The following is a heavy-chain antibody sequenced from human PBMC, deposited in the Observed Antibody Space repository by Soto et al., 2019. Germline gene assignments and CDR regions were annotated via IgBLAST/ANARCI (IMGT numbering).Heavy chain of an antibody. CDR2: IYYSGST. D-gene: IGHD3-16*02. V-gene: IGHV4-39*01. CDR3: AADYVLGSYRDAFDI. CDR1: GGSISSSSYY. J-gene: IGHJ3*02. Sequence: QLQLQESGPGLVKPSETLSLTCTVSGGSISSSSYYWGWIRQPPGKGLEWIGSIYYSGSTYYNPSLKSRVTISVDTSQNQFSLKLSSVTAADTAVYYCAADYVLGSYRDAFDIWGQGTMVTVSS.